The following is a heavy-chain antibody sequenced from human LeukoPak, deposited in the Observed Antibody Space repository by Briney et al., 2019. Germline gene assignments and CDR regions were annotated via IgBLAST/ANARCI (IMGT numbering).Heavy chain of an antibody. CDR1: GITLSNYG. CDR2: LSDSGGST. Sequence: GGSLRLSCAVSGITLSNYGMTWVRQAPGKGLEWVAGLSDSGGSTNYADSVKGRFTISRDNAKNTPNLQMNSLRAEDTAVYFCAKRGVVIRVILVGFHKEAYYFDSWGQGVLVTVSS. CDR3: AKRGVVIRVILVGFHKEAYYFDS. D-gene: IGHD3-22*01. V-gene: IGHV3-23*01. J-gene: IGHJ4*02.